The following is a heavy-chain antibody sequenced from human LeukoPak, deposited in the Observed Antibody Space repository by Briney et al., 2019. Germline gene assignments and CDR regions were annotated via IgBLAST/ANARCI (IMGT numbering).Heavy chain of an antibody. Sequence: GGSLRLSCAAPGFTFSSYAMSWVRQAPGKGLEWVSAISGSGGSTYYADSVKGRFTISRDNSKNTLYLQMNSLRAEDTAVYYCAKPPGILTGLSYYFDYWGQGTLVTVSS. J-gene: IGHJ4*02. CDR3: AKPPGILTGLSYYFDY. CDR2: ISGSGGST. D-gene: IGHD3-9*01. V-gene: IGHV3-23*01. CDR1: GFTFSSYA.